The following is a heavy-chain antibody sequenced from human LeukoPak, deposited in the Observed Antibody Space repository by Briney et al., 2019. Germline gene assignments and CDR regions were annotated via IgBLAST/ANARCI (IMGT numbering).Heavy chain of an antibody. CDR3: AKAITRLYWYYDSSGYDAFDI. CDR2: ISWNSGSI. J-gene: IGHJ3*02. V-gene: IGHV3-9*01. D-gene: IGHD3-22*01. Sequence: PGGSLRLSCAASGFTFDDYAMHWVRQAPGKGLEWVSGISWNSGSIGYADSVKGRFTISRDNAKTSLYLQINSLRAEDTALYYCAKAITRLYWYYDSSGYDAFDIWGQGTMVTVSS. CDR1: GFTFDDYA.